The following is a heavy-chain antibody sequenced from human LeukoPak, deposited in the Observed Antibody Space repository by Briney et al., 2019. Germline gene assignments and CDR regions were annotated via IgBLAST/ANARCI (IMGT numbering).Heavy chain of an antibody. CDR3: ARDYVWGSSSDY. CDR2: MSGSGSST. J-gene: IGHJ4*02. Sequence: GGSLRLSCAASGFTFSNYAMSWVRQAPGKGLEWVSAMSGSGSSTYYADSVKGRFTISRDNAKSSLYLQMNSLRVEDTAVYFCARDYVWGSSSDYWGQGILVTVSS. D-gene: IGHD3-16*01. V-gene: IGHV3-23*01. CDR1: GFTFSNYA.